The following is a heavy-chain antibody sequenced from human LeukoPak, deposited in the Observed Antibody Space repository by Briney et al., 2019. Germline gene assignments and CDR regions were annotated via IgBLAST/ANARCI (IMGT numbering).Heavy chain of an antibody. D-gene: IGHD2-2*01. J-gene: IGHJ3*02. V-gene: IGHV3-21*01. Sequence: GGSLRLSCAASGFTFSSYSMNWVRQTPGKGLEWVSSISSSSSYIYYADSVKGRFTISRDNAKNSLYLQMNSLRAEDTAVYYCARNGQLLSPDAFDIWGQGTMVTVSS. CDR1: GFTFSSYS. CDR2: ISSSSSYI. CDR3: ARNGQLLSPDAFDI.